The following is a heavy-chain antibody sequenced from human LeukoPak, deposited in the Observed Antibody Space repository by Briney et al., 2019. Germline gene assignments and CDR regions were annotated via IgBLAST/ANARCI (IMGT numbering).Heavy chain of an antibody. D-gene: IGHD3-22*01. V-gene: IGHV1-8*02. Sequence: ASVKVSCKASGGTFSSYAISWVRQATGQGLEWMGWMNPNSGNTGYAQKFQGRVTMTRNTSISTAYMELSSLRSEDTAVYYCARSPTHYYDSSGSDYWGQGTLVTVSS. CDR3: ARSPTHYYDSSGSDY. CDR1: GGTFSSYA. J-gene: IGHJ4*02. CDR2: MNPNSGNT.